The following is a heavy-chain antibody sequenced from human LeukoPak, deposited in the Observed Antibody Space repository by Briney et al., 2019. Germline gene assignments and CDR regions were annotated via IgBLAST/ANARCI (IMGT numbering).Heavy chain of an antibody. Sequence: GSSVKVSCKTSGGTFSSYAINWVRQATGQGLEWMGWMNPNSGNTGYAQKFQGRVTMTRNTSISTAYMELSSLRSEDTAVYYCARGPEVGGYLTGTFDYWGQGTLVTVSS. D-gene: IGHD3-9*01. CDR1: GGTFSSYA. V-gene: IGHV1-8*02. CDR2: MNPNSGNT. CDR3: ARGPEVGGYLTGTFDY. J-gene: IGHJ4*02.